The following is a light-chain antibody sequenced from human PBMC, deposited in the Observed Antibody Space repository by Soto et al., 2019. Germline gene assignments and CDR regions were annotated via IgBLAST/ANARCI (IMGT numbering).Light chain of an antibody. J-gene: IGKJ2*01. CDR1: QSVSSN. CDR3: QQYNNWPYT. Sequence: EIVMTQSPDTLSVSPGERATLSCRASQSVSSNLAWYQQKPGQAPRLLIYGASTRATGIPARFSDSGSGTEFNLTISSLQSEDFAVYHCQQYNNWPYTFGQGTKLEIK. CDR2: GAS. V-gene: IGKV3-15*01.